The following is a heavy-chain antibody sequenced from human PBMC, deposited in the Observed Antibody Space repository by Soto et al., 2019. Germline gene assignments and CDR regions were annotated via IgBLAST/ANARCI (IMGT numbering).Heavy chain of an antibody. CDR3: AKYRRTAAGGFTLDY. J-gene: IGHJ4*02. D-gene: IGHD6-13*01. CDR1: GGSINNYY. Sequence: PSETLSLTCTVSGGSINNYYWSWIRQPPGKRLEWIGYIYYTGSTTYNPSLESRVNMSVDTSKNQFSLKLSSVNAADTAVYYCAKYRRTAAGGFTLDYWGRGTLVTVSS. V-gene: IGHV4-59*01. CDR2: IYYTGST.